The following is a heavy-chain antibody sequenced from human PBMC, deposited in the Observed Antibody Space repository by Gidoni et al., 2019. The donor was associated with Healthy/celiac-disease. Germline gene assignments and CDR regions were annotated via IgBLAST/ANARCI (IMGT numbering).Heavy chain of an antibody. D-gene: IGHD2-8*01. CDR3: ARVPLMVYEGGWFDP. Sequence: KSRVTISVDTSKNQFSLKLSSVTAADTAVYYCARVPLMVYEGGWFDPWGQGTLVTVSS. J-gene: IGHJ5*02. V-gene: IGHV4-30-2*05.